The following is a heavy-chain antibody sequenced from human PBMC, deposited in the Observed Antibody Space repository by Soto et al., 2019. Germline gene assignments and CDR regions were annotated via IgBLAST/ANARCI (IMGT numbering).Heavy chain of an antibody. CDR2: ITAGGFNT. J-gene: IGHJ4*02. CDR3: AKNIGGFSCYAKVAY. V-gene: IGHV3-23*01. D-gene: IGHD5-12*01. CDR1: GFTFSNYA. Sequence: EVQLLESGGDLVQPGGSLRLSCVASGFTFSNYALSWVRQASGKGLEWVSAITAGGFNTYYADSVKGRFTISRDNSKNTLYLQMNSLRAEDTGVYYCAKNIGGFSCYAKVAYWGQGTLVTVSS.